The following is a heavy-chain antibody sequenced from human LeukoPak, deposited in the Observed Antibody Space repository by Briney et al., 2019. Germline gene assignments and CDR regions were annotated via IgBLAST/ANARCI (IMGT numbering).Heavy chain of an antibody. V-gene: IGHV1-46*01. J-gene: IGHJ6*02. CDR1: GYTFTSYY. D-gene: IGHD4-17*01. Sequence: GASVKVSCKASGYTFTSYYMHWVRQAPGQGLEWMGIINPSGGSTSYAQKFQGRVTMTRDTSTSTVYMELSSLRSGDTAVYYCARDSTVTTGRYYYYGMDVWGQGTTVTVSS. CDR2: INPSGGST. CDR3: ARDSTVTTGRYYYYGMDV.